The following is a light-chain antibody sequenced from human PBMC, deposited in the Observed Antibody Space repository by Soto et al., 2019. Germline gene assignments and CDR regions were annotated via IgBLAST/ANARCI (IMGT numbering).Light chain of an antibody. CDR1: SSNIGNTD. CDR2: DNS. Sequence: QSVLTQPPSVSAAPGQKVTISCSGSSSNIGNTDTDVSWYQQLPGTAPKLLIYDNSKRPSGIPDRFSGSKSGSSATLGITGLQTGDEAVYYCGTWDTSLSAGVFGGGTKLTVL. J-gene: IGLJ3*02. V-gene: IGLV1-51*01. CDR3: GTWDTSLSAGV.